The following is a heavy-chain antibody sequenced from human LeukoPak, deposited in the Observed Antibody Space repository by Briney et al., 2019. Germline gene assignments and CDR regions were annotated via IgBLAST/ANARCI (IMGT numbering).Heavy chain of an antibody. V-gene: IGHV4-34*01. Sequence: SETLSLSCAVYGGSFSGYYWSWVRQPPGKGLEWIGEINYSGSTNYGPSLKSQVTISVDTSKNQFSLKLSSVTAADTAVYYCARDPYCSGGSCYYYYYGMDVWGQGTTVTVSS. D-gene: IGHD2-15*01. CDR2: INYSGST. J-gene: IGHJ6*02. CDR3: ARDPYCSGGSCYYYYYGMDV. CDR1: GGSFSGYY.